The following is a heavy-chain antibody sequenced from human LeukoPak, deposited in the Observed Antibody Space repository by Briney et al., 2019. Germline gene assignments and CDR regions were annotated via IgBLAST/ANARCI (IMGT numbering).Heavy chain of an antibody. J-gene: IGHJ4*02. CDR2: IYYSGST. CDR1: GGSITSSSYY. Sequence: SETLSLTCTVSGGSITSSSYYWGWIRQPPGNGLEWIGSIYYSGSTYYNPSLKSRVTISVDTSKNQFSLKLSSVTAADTAVYYCATTLGYCSGGSCQWGQGTLVTVSS. CDR3: ATTLGYCSGGSCQ. V-gene: IGHV4-39*07. D-gene: IGHD2-15*01.